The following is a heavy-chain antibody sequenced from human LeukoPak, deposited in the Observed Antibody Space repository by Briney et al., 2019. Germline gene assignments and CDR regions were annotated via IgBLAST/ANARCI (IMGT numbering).Heavy chain of an antibody. CDR2: XXXXGTT. J-gene: IGHJ4*02. CDR1: ISSSSYX. Sequence: ISSSSYXXGWIRXPXGXGXXXXXXXXXXGTTYYNPSLESRVTISVDTSKNQFSLKLTSVTAADTAAYYCASGSDKYYDSSGYYYSVYWGQGTLVTVSS. V-gene: IGHV4-39*01. CDR3: ASGSDKYYDSSGYYYSVY. D-gene: IGHD3-22*01.